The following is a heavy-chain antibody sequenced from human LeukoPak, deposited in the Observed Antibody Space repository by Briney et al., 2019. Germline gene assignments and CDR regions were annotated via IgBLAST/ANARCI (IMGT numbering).Heavy chain of an antibody. Sequence: SQTLSLTCAISGDSVSSNSAAWNWIRQSPSRGLEWLGRTYYRSKWYNDYAASVKSRITINPDTSKNQFSLQLNSVTPEDTAVYYCARWDDSSGYYPYYFDYWGQGTLVTVSS. CDR2: TYYRSKWYN. CDR3: ARWDDSSGYYPYYFDY. CDR1: GDSVSSNSAA. V-gene: IGHV6-1*01. D-gene: IGHD3-22*01. J-gene: IGHJ4*02.